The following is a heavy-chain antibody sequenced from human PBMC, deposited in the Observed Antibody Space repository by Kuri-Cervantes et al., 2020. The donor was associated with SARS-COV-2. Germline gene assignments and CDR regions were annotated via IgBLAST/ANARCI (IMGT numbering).Heavy chain of an antibody. CDR2: ITPFNGNT. CDR1: GDTFTYRF. Sequence: SVKVSCKASGDTFTYRFLHWVRQAPGQAPEWLGWITPFNGNTKYAQRFQDRVTITRDRSMNTTYMELNSLRSEDTAMYYCARSGPGAISREDGALDIWGQGTMVTVSS. D-gene: IGHD4/OR15-4a*01. V-gene: IGHV1-45*02. CDR3: ARSGPGAISREDGALDI. J-gene: IGHJ3*02.